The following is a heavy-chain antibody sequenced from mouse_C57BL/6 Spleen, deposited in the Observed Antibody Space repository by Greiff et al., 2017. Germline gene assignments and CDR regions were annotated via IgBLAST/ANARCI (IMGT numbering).Heavy chain of an antibody. D-gene: IGHD1-1*01. J-gene: IGHJ1*03. Sequence: EVKLQESGPGLVKPSQSLSLTCSVTGYSITSGYYWNWIRQFPGNKLEWMGYISYDGSNNYNPSLKNRISITRDTSKNQFFLKLNSVTTEDTATYYCARERGITTVVAPPVWGTGTTVTVSS. CDR3: ARERGITTVVAPPV. V-gene: IGHV3-6*01. CDR2: ISYDGSN. CDR1: GYSITSGYY.